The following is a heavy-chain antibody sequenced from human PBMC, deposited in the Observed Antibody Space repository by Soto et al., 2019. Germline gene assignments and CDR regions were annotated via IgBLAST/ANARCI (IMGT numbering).Heavy chain of an antibody. D-gene: IGHD2-15*01. CDR3: AKDRGFCNGGSCYSEDF. CDR2: ISYDGRDK. J-gene: IGHJ4*02. CDR1: GFTFSNFG. V-gene: IGHV3-30*18. Sequence: QVQLVESGGGVVQPGRSLRLSCAASGFTFSNFGMHWVRQAPGKGLEWVAVISYDGRDKYYADSVKGRFTISRDNSKNTLYLQMNSLRPEDTAVYYCAKDRGFCNGGSCYSEDFWGQGTLVTVSS.